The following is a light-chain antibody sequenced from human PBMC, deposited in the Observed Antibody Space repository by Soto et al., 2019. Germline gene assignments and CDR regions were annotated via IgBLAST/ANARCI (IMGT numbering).Light chain of an antibody. CDR3: QSYDSSLSGYV. CDR2: GNN. CDR1: SSNLGAPYD. Sequence: QSALAQPPSVSGAPGQTVIISCSGSSSNLGAPYDVNWFRQPPGTVPRLLIYGNNNRPSGVPDRFSGSKSGTSASLAITGLQAEDEADYYCQSYDSSLSGYVFGTGTKVTVL. V-gene: IGLV1-40*01. J-gene: IGLJ1*01.